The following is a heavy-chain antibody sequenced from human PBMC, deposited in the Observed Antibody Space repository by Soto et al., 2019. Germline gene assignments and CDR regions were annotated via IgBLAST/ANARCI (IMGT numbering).Heavy chain of an antibody. J-gene: IGHJ2*01. CDR1: GGPFSSYA. CDR2: IIPIFGTA. CDR3: ARVVTVVQSVHYWYFDL. Sequence: QVQLVQSGAEVKKPGSSVKVSCKASGGPFSSYAISWVRQAPGQGLDWIGGIIPIFGTANYAQKVQGIVTITADESTSTAYLELSSLRSEDTAVYYCARVVTVVQSVHYWYFDLWGRGTLVTVSS. D-gene: IGHD2-15*01. V-gene: IGHV1-69*12.